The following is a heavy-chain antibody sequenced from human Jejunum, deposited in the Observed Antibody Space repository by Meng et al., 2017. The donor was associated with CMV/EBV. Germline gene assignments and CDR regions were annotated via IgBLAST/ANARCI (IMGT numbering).Heavy chain of an antibody. CDR3: VRATGYTYGRPYFDH. CDR1: AFSVSSYG. D-gene: IGHD5-18*01. CDR2: IRARGTYI. J-gene: IGHJ4*02. Sequence: AFSVSSYGMHGVRQAPGKGLEWVSSIRARGTYIYYADSVRGRFIISRDNSRNSLDLQMNSLRAEDTAVYYCVRATGYTYGRPYFDHWGQGTLVTVSS. V-gene: IGHV3-21*01.